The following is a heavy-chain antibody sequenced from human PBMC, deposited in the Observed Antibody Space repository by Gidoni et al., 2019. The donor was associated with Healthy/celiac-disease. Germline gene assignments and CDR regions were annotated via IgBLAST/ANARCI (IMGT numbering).Heavy chain of an antibody. V-gene: IGHV3-33*01. CDR2: IWYDGSNK. Sequence: QVQLVESGGGVVQPGRSLRLSCAASVFTFSSYGMHWVRQAPGKGLEWVAVIWYDGSNKYYADSVKGRFTISRDNSKNTLYLQMNSLRAEDTAVYYCARDSADTAMGYFDYWGQGTLVTVSS. J-gene: IGHJ4*02. CDR1: VFTFSSYG. CDR3: ARDSADTAMGYFDY. D-gene: IGHD5-18*01.